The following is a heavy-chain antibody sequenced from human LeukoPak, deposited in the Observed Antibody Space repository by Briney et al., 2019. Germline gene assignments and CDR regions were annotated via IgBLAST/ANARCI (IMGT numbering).Heavy chain of an antibody. V-gene: IGHV4-59*01. CDR2: IFYTGST. D-gene: IGHD3-10*01. J-gene: IGHJ6*02. Sequence: PSETLSLTCTVSGGSISNYYWSWIRQPPGKGLEWIGYIFYTGSTAYNSSLESRVTISVDSSKNQVSLRLNSVTAADTAVYYCARVMKVRGITFFGMDVWGQGTTVTVSS. CDR3: ARVMKVRGITFFGMDV. CDR1: GGSISNYY.